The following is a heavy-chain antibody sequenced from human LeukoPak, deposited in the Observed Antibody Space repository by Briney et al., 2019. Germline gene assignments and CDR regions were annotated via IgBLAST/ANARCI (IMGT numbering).Heavy chain of an antibody. CDR1: AHSITSGYY. Sequence: SETLSLTCVLSAHSITSGYYWCGIRQHPGKGLEEIGSIYHSGSTSYNTSLKSRVTISVDTSKTQFSLKLSSVTAAVTAVSYFAGDADSRAVHSSGYYSDYWGQGTLVTVSS. V-gene: IGHV4-38-2*02. J-gene: IGHJ4*02. CDR2: IYHSGST. D-gene: IGHD3-22*01. CDR3: AGDADSRAVHSSGYYSDY.